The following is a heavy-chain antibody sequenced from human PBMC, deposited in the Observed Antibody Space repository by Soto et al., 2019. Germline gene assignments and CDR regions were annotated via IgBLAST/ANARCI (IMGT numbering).Heavy chain of an antibody. Sequence: SETLDLTCAVYGGSFCGYYWSWIRQPPGKGLEWIGEINHSGSTNYNPSLKSRVTISVDTSKNQFSLKLSSVTAADTAVYYCARGRGFDYWGQGTLVTVSS. V-gene: IGHV4-34*01. J-gene: IGHJ4*02. CDR3: ARGRGFDY. CDR2: INHSGST. D-gene: IGHD3-10*01. CDR1: GGSFCGYY.